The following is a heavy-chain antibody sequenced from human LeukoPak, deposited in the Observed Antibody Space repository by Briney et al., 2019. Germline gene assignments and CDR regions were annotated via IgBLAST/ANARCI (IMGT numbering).Heavy chain of an antibody. CDR2: INPSGGST. Sequence: ASVKVSCKASGYTFTSYAMNWVRQAPGQGLEWMGIINPSGGSTSYAQKFQGRVTMTRDTSTSTVYMELSSLRSEDTAVYYCARDLDSGSYLGAFDIWGQGTMVTVSS. V-gene: IGHV1-46*01. CDR3: ARDLDSGSYLGAFDI. D-gene: IGHD1-26*01. CDR1: GYTFTSYA. J-gene: IGHJ3*02.